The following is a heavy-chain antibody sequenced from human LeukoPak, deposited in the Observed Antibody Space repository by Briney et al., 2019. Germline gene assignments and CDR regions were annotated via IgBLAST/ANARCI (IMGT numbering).Heavy chain of an antibody. CDR3: AKDIEGAVGFYLDH. D-gene: IGHD6-13*01. V-gene: IGHV3-23*01. J-gene: IGHJ4*02. CDR1: GFTFSSYA. CDR2: ISAGGTNT. Sequence: GGSLRLSCAASGFTFSSYAITWVPQVPGKGLDWVWSISAGGTNTYFAGSVKGRCTISRDNSKNTVFLQMKSLRAEDTAVYFCAKDIEGAVGFYLDHWGQGTLVTVSS.